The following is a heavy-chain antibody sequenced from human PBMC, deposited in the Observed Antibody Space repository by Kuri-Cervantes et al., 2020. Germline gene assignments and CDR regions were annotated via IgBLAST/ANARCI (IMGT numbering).Heavy chain of an antibody. D-gene: IGHD6-19*01. CDR3: AKEEVGSGWPYYYYYYGMDV. CDR1: GFTLSSYA. CDR2: LSGSGRNT. J-gene: IGHJ6*02. V-gene: IGHV3-23*01. Sequence: GGSLRLSCAASGFTLSSYAMSWVRQAPGKGLEWVSTLSGSGRNTYYADSVKGRFTISRDNSKNTLYLQMNGLRAEDTAVYYCAKEEVGSGWPYYYYYYGMDVWGQGTTVTVSS.